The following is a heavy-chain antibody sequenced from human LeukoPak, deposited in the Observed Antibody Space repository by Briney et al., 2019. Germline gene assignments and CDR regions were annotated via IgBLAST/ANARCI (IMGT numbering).Heavy chain of an antibody. V-gene: IGHV4-59*01. CDR1: GGSISSYY. CDR2: IYYSGST. D-gene: IGHD1-14*01. CDR3: ARDKTLLYTATPGGAFDI. Sequence: PSETLSLTCIVSGGSISSYYWSWIRQPPGKGLEWIGYIYYSGSTNYNPSLKNRVTISVDTSKNQFSLKLRSVTAADTAVYYCARDKTLLYTATPGGAFDIWGQGTMVTVSS. J-gene: IGHJ3*02.